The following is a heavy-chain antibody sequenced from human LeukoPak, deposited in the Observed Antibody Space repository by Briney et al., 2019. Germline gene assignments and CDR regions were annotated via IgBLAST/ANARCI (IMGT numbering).Heavy chain of an antibody. D-gene: IGHD2-2*01. CDR3: ASFCSSTSCYRMDV. V-gene: IGHV3-21*01. Sequence: GGSLRLSCAASGFTFSNYAINWVRQAPGKGLEWASSISSSSSYIYYADSVKGRFTISRDNPKNSLYLQMNSLRAEDTAVYYCASFCSSTSCYRMDVWGQGTTVTVSS. CDR1: GFTFSNYA. CDR2: ISSSSSYI. J-gene: IGHJ6*02.